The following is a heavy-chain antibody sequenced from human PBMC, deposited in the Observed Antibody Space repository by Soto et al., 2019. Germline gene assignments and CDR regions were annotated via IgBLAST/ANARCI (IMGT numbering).Heavy chain of an antibody. Sequence: QVQLVQSGAEVKKPGASVKVSCKASGYTFNRYGISWVRQAPGQGLEWMGWISAYNGNTNFAQKFQGRVTMTTDTSTSTGYMELRSLRSDDTAVYYCAGEGYYGSGSADYWGQGTLVTVSS. CDR3: AGEGYYGSGSADY. CDR2: ISAYNGNT. D-gene: IGHD3-10*01. V-gene: IGHV1-18*01. J-gene: IGHJ4*02. CDR1: GYTFNRYG.